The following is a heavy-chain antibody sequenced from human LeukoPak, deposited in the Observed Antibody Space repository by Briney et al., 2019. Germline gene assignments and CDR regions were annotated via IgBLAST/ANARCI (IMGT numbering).Heavy chain of an antibody. D-gene: IGHD3-16*02. CDR2: IYPGDSDT. V-gene: IGHV5-51*01. J-gene: IGHJ3*02. Sequence: GESLKISCEGSGYTFPNYWIGWVRQMPGKGLECMGVIYPGDSDTRYSPSFQGQVTILADKSIRTASLQWSSLKASDTAMYYCARLISGYAFDIWGQGTMVTVSS. CDR3: ARLISGYAFDI. CDR1: GYTFPNYW.